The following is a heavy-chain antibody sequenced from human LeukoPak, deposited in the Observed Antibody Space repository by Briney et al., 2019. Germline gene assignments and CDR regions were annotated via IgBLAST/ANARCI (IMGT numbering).Heavy chain of an antibody. V-gene: IGHV5-51*01. J-gene: IGHJ4*02. CDR3: ARSLTVASGVDY. CDR1: GYRFTTYW. Sequence: GESLKISCKVSGYRFTTYWIVWVRQMPGKGLEWMGIIYPSGSDTRYSPSFQGQVTVSVDRSISTAYLQWSSLKASDTAMYFCARSLTVASGVDYWGQGTLVTVSS. CDR2: IYPSGSDT. D-gene: IGHD1-26*01.